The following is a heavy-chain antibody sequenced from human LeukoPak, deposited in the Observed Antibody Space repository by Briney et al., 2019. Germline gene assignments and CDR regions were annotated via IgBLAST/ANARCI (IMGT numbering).Heavy chain of an antibody. CDR3: ARGHLWFGELWPSDY. CDR1: GYTFTSYA. J-gene: IGHJ4*02. Sequence: ASVNVSCKASGYTFTSYAMHWVRQAPGQRLGWMGWINAGNGNTKYSQKFQGRVTITRDTSASTAYMELSSLRSEDTAVYYCARGHLWFGELWPSDYWGQGTLVTVSS. V-gene: IGHV1-3*01. D-gene: IGHD3-10*01. CDR2: INAGNGNT.